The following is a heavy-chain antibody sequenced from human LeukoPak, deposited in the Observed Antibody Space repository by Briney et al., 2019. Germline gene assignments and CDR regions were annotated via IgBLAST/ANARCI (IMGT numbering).Heavy chain of an antibody. Sequence: PGGSLRLSCAASGFTFSNAWMNWVRQAPGKGLEWVGRIKSKTGGGTTDYAAPVKGRFTISRDDSKNTLYLQMNSLKTEDTAVYYCSTTYYYDSSEGYWGQGTLVTVSS. CDR3: STTYYYDSSEGY. V-gene: IGHV3-15*07. D-gene: IGHD3-22*01. J-gene: IGHJ4*02. CDR1: GFTFSNAW. CDR2: IKSKTGGGTT.